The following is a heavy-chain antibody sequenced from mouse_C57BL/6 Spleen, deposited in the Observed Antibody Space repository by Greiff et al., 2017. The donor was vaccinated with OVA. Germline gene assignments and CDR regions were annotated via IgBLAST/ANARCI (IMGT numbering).Heavy chain of an antibody. CDR2: INPNNGGT. CDR3: ARTGIYYDYEGYAMDY. V-gene: IGHV1-22*01. J-gene: IGHJ4*01. D-gene: IGHD2-4*01. Sequence: EVQLQQSGPELVKPGASVKMSCKASGYTFTDYNMHWVKQSHGKSLEWIGYINPNNGGTSYNQKFKGKATLTVNKSSSTAYMELRSLTSEDSAVYYCARTGIYYDYEGYAMDYWGQGTSVTVSS. CDR1: GYTFTDYN.